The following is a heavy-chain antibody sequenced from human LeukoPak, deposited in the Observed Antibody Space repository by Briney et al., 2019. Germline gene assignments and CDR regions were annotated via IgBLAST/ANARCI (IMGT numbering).Heavy chain of an antibody. D-gene: IGHD3-22*01. CDR1: GYSISSNYY. Sequence: SETLSLTCIVSGYSISSNYYWGWIRQPPGKQLEWIGYIYYSGSTNYNPSLKSRVTISVDTSKKQFSLKLSSVTAADTAVYYCARHQFDSTAYVDYWGQGTLVTVSS. CDR3: ARHQFDSTAYVDY. V-gene: IGHV4-59*08. CDR2: IYYSGST. J-gene: IGHJ4*02.